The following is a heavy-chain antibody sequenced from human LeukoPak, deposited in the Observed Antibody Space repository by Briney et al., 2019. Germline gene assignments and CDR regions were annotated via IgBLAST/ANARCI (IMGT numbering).Heavy chain of an antibody. Sequence: SETLSLTCTVSGGSISTSSYYWGWVRQPPGKGLEWIGNIFYSGSTYYSPSLKSRVTISVDTSKNQFSLKLSSVTAADTAVYFCARGPYSYDSSGAFDIWGQGTMVTASS. CDR3: ARGPYSYDSSGAFDI. J-gene: IGHJ3*02. V-gene: IGHV4-39*07. CDR2: IFYSGST. CDR1: GGSISTSSYY. D-gene: IGHD3-22*01.